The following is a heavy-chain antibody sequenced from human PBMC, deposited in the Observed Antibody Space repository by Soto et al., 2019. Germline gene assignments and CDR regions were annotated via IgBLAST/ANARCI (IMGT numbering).Heavy chain of an antibody. CDR2: ISYDGSDK. CDR3: VGGQYYFDY. J-gene: IGHJ4*02. V-gene: IGHV3-30*03. D-gene: IGHD3-10*01. Sequence: QVQLVESGGGVVQPGRSLRLSCAASGFPFTSYGMHWVREGPDKGLEWVAIISYDGSDKYYADSVKGRFTISRDNSKNTLSLQMNSLRSAHTALYYCVGGQYYFDYRGQGTLVIVSS. CDR1: GFPFTSYG.